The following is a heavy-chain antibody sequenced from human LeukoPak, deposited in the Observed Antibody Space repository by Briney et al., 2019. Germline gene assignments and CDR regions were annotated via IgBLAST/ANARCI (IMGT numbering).Heavy chain of an antibody. CDR1: GYTFTGYY. CDR2: INPNSGGT. V-gene: IGHV1-2*02. D-gene: IGHD2-2*01. CDR3: ARGPIVVVPAADYHWFDP. Sequence: ASVKVSCKASGYTFTGYYMHWVRQAPGQGLEWMGCINPNSGGTNYAQKFQGRVTMTRDTSISTAYMELSRLRSDDTAVYYCARGPIVVVPAADYHWFDPWAREPWSPSPQ. J-gene: IGHJ5*02.